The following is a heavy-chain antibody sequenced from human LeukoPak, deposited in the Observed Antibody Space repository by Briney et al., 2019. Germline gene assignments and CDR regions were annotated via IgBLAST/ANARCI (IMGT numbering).Heavy chain of an antibody. V-gene: IGHV2-70*11. D-gene: IGHD2-8*01. CDR3: ARITSGENWFDP. J-gene: IGHJ5*02. CDR1: GFSLSTSGMC. Sequence: SGPALVKPTQTLTLTCTFSGFSLSTSGMCVSWIRQPPGKALEWLARIDWDDDKYYSTSLKTRLTISKDTSKNQVVLTMTNMGPVDTATYYCARITSGENWFDPWGQGTLVTVSS. CDR2: IDWDDDK.